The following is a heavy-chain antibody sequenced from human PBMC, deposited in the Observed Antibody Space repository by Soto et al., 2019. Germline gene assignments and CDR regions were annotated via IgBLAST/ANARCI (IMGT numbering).Heavy chain of an antibody. D-gene: IGHD5-12*01. CDR3: ARETRREMATPRGWYFDL. CDR2: IYYSGST. J-gene: IGHJ2*01. Sequence: QVQLQESGPGLVKPSQTLSLTCTVSGGSISSGGYYWSWIRQHPGKGLEWIGYIYYSGSTYYNPSLKSRVTISVDTSKNQFSLKLSSVTAADTAVYYCARETRREMATPRGWYFDLWGRGTLVTVSS. CDR1: GGSISSGGYY. V-gene: IGHV4-31*03.